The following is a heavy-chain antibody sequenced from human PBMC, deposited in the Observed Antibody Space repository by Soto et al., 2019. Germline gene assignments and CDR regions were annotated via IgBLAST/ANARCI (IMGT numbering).Heavy chain of an antibody. D-gene: IGHD3-3*01. CDR2: ISGSGGST. V-gene: IGHV3-23*01. CDR3: ASTPLGGVVTYFDY. CDR1: GFTFSSYA. J-gene: IGHJ4*02. Sequence: EVQLLESGGGLVQPGGSLRLTCAASGFTFSSYAMSWVRQAPGKGLEWVSAISGSGGSTYYADSVKGRFTISRDNSKNTLYLQRYSLRAEDTAVYNCASTPLGGVVTYFDYWGQGTLVTVSS.